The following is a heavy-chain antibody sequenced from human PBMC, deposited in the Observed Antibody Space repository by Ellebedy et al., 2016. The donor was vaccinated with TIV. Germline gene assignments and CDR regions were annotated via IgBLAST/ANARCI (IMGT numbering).Heavy chain of an antibody. CDR1: GFTFGDYA. V-gene: IGHV3-49*03. CDR2: IRSRAFGGTT. Sequence: GGSLRLXXSASGFTFGDYAMSWFRQAPGKGLEWVGFIRSRAFGGTTDYAASVKGRFTIARDDSKSIAYLQMDSLNTGDTGVYFCTRDGYGGNSEFFDYWGQGTLVTVSS. D-gene: IGHD4-23*01. J-gene: IGHJ4*02. CDR3: TRDGYGGNSEFFDY.